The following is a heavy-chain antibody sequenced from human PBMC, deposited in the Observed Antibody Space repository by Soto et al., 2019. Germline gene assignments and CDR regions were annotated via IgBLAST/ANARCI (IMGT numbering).Heavy chain of an antibody. J-gene: IGHJ4*02. V-gene: IGHV3-7*03. CDR1: GFTLSNYW. CDR2: INQAGGEK. D-gene: IGHD2-2*01. Sequence: GGSLRLSCVASGFTLSNYWMTWVRQAPGKGLEWVANINQAGGEKYYVDSVRGRFTVSRDNAKNSLSLQMNSLRAEDTAVYYCATYCSSTSCRSYWGLGTLVTVSS. CDR3: ATYCSSTSCRSY.